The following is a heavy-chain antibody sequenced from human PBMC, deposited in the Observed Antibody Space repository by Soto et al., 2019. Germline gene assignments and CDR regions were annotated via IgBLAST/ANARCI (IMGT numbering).Heavy chain of an antibody. Sequence: QLQLQESGPGLVKPSETLSLTCTVSSGSISSTIYSWDWIRQPPGKGLEWIGSIFYSGSTYYNPSVTSRVTISVDTSKNQFSLTLTSVTAADTAVYYCARQCRGVTCHWFVPWGQGTLVTVSS. D-gene: IGHD2-15*01. CDR1: SGSISSTIYS. CDR3: ARQCRGVTCHWFVP. CDR2: IFYSGST. V-gene: IGHV4-39*01. J-gene: IGHJ5*02.